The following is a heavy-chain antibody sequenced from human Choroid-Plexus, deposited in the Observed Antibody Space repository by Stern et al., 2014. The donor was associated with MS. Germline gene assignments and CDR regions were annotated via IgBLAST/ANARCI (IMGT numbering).Heavy chain of an antibody. CDR2: IIPIFGTA. CDR1: GGTFSSYA. J-gene: IGHJ4*02. CDR3: ARDSRHYDASYYFDS. Sequence: DQLVESGAEVKKPGSSVKVSCKASGGTFSSYAINWVRQAPGQGPEWMGGIIPIFGTANYAQKFQGRVTITADDSTSTAYMELSSLRSEDTAVYYCARDSRHYDASYYFDSWGQGTLVTVSS. D-gene: IGHD3-16*01. V-gene: IGHV1-69*01.